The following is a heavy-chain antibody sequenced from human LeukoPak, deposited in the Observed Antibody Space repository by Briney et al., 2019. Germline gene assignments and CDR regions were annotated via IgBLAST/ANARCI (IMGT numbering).Heavy chain of an antibody. V-gene: IGHV1-18*01. CDR1: TYTFTRYG. Sequence: VASVKVSCKASTYTFTRYGINWVRQAPGQGLEWMGKISAYNNYTTYAQKFQGRIAMTTDTSTNTAYMDLRSLRSDDTAFYYCAREGADDHGRLLWFDPWGQGTLVTVSS. J-gene: IGHJ5*02. CDR2: ISAYNNYT. D-gene: IGHD4-17*01. CDR3: AREGADDHGRLLWFDP.